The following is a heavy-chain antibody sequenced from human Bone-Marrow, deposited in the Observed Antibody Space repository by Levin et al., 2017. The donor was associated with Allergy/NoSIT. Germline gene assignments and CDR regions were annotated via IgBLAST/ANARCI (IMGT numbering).Heavy chain of an antibody. CDR2: INQDGSEK. V-gene: IGHV3-7*01. CDR1: GLTFSKSW. CDR3: ARGGLGYCSNTRCYTKNVFDT. D-gene: IGHD2-2*01. Sequence: GESLKISCAASGLTFSKSWMNWVRQAPGKGLEWVANINQDGSEKYYVDSVKGRFTVSRDNAKDSLYLQMNNLTAEDTAVYYCARGGLGYCSNTRCYTKNVFDTWGQGTLVTVSS. J-gene: IGHJ5*02.